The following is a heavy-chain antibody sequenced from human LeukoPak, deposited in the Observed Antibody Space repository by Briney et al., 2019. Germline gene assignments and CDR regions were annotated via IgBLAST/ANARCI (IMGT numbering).Heavy chain of an antibody. CDR3: AVIPGGSYYYYYYGMDV. D-gene: IGHD3-10*01. CDR2: IWYDGSNK. Sequence: PGGSLRLSCAASGFTFSSYGMHWVRQAPGKGLEWVAVIWYDGSNKYYADSVKGRFTISRDNSKNTLYLQMNSLRAEDTAVYYCAVIPGGSYYYYYYGMDVWGQGTTVTVSS. V-gene: IGHV3-33*08. CDR1: GFTFSSYG. J-gene: IGHJ6*02.